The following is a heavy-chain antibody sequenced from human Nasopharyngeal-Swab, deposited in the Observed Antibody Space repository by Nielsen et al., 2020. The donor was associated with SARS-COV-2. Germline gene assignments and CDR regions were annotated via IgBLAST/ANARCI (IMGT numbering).Heavy chain of an antibody. V-gene: IGHV4-39*07. D-gene: IGHD6-19*01. Sequence: SETLSLTCTVSGGSISSSSYYWGWIRQPPGKGLEWIGSIYYSGSTYYNPSLKSRVTISVDTSKNQFSLKLSPVTAADTAVYYCARDYKQWLVFDYWGQGTLVTVSS. CDR2: IYYSGST. CDR1: GGSISSSSYY. CDR3: ARDYKQWLVFDY. J-gene: IGHJ4*02.